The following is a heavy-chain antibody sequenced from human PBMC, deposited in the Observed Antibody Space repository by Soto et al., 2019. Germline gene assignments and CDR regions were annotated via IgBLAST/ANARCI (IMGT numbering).Heavy chain of an antibody. CDR2: IIPIFGTA. CDR1: GGTFSSYA. V-gene: IGHV1-69*01. J-gene: IGHJ5*02. CDR3: ARDKRIEYCSSWNWFDP. Sequence: QVQLVQSGAEVKKPGSSVKVSCKASGGTFSSYAISWVRQAPGQGLEWMGGIIPIFGTANYAQKFQGRVTITADESTSTAYMELSSLRSEDTAVYYCARDKRIEYCSSWNWFDPWGQGTLVTVSS. D-gene: IGHD6-6*01.